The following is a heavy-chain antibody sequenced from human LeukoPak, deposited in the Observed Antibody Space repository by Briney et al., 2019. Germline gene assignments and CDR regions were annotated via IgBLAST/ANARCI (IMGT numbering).Heavy chain of an antibody. J-gene: IGHJ6*03. V-gene: IGHV3-23*01. Sequence: GGSLRLSCAASGFTFSSYDMSWVRQAPGKGLEWVSAISGSGGNTYYADPVKGRFTISRDNSKNTLYLQMNSLRAEDTAVYYCAKNVERGAYCSGGSCYPYYYYMDVCGKGTTV. D-gene: IGHD2-15*01. CDR2: ISGSGGNT. CDR1: GFTFSSYD. CDR3: AKNVERGAYCSGGSCYPYYYYMDV.